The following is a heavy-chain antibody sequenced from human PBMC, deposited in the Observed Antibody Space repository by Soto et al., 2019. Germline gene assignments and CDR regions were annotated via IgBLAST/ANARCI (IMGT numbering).Heavy chain of an antibody. J-gene: IGHJ5*02. CDR3: ARGRYYYGWFDP. CDR1: GGSISSSSYY. V-gene: IGHV4-39*01. Sequence: SETLSLTCTVSGGSISSSSYYWVLIRQPPGKGLEWIGSIYYSGSTYYNPSLKSRVTISVDTSKNQFSLKLSSVTAADTAVYYCARGRYYYGWFDPWGQGTLVTVSS. CDR2: IYYSGST. D-gene: IGHD3-10*01.